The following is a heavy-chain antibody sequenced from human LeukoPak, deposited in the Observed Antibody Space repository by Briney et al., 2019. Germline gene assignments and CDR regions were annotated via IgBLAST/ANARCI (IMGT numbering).Heavy chain of an antibody. D-gene: IGHD4-17*01. CDR3: ARGRTVTNDFDL. CDR1: GYTFDVYY. V-gene: IGHV1-46*02. CDR2: FNPSGGNT. Sequence: ASVKVSCKASGYTFDVYYIHWVRQAPGQGLEWMGIFNPSGGNTNYAQRFQGRVTLTRVTSTTTVYMDLSGLRPEDTVVYYCARGRTVTNDFDLWGRGTLLTVSS. J-gene: IGHJ2*01.